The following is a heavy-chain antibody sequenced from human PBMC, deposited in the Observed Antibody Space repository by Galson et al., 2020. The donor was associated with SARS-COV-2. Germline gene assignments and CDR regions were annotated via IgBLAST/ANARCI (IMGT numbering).Heavy chain of an antibody. D-gene: IGHD3-10*01. Sequence: ASETLSLTCTVSGGSISTYNWSWIRQPQGKGLEWVGYIYYSGSTNYNPSLQSRLTMSMDRSKNKYSLKLSSVTASDTAVYYCARVRGGFDIWGQGTAVSLSS. J-gene: IGHJ3*02. CDR1: GGSISTYN. V-gene: IGHV4-59*08. CDR2: IYYSGST. CDR3: ARVRGGFDI.